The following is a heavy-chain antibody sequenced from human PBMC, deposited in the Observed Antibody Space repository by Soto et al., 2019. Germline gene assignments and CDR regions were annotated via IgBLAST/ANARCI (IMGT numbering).Heavy chain of an antibody. CDR3: AIYSSLYGSGFIFYY. Sequence: GGSLRLSCAASGFTFSTYSMNWVRQAPGKGLEWVSYISSSSSTIFYTDSVKGRFTVSGDNAKNSLYLQMNTVRAEDTAVYYCAIYSSLYGSGFIFYYWGKGTLVTVSS. J-gene: IGHJ4*02. V-gene: IGHV3-48*01. D-gene: IGHD3-10*01. CDR2: ISSSSSTI. CDR1: GFTFSTYS.